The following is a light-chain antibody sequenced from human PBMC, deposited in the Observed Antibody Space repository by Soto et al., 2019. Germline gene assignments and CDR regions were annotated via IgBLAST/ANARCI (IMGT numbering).Light chain of an antibody. CDR3: QQHANWPLT. J-gene: IGKJ4*01. Sequence: EILLTQSPATLSLSPVERSTLSCRAIQSVGNNLAWYQQKPGQAPGLLIYEASTRATGIPARFSGSGSGTDFTLTISSLEPEDFAVYYCQQHANWPLTFGGGTKVEIK. V-gene: IGKV3-11*01. CDR2: EAS. CDR1: QSVGNN.